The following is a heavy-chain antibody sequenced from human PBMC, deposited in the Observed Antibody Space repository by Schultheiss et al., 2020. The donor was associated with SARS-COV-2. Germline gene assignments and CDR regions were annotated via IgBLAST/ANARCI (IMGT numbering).Heavy chain of an antibody. J-gene: IGHJ4*02. V-gene: IGHV4-39*07. CDR2: IYYSGST. CDR1: GGSISSSSYY. Sequence: SETLSLTCTVSGGSISSSSYYWGWIRQPPGKGLEWIGSIYYSGSTYYNPSLRGRVTISIHTSKNQFSLKLSSVTAADTAVYYCASGAVAATGDFDYWGQGTLVTVSS. CDR3: ASGAVAATGDFDY. D-gene: IGHD6-19*01.